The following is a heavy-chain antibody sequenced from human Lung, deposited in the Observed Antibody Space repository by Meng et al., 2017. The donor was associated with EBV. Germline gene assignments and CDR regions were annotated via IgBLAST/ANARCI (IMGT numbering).Heavy chain of an antibody. CDR3: ARDWGDVRGGFDF. V-gene: IGHV6-1*01. D-gene: IGHD3-10*02. J-gene: IGHJ4*02. Sequence: QGQLQQSRPGLVKPSQTPSLTCAISGDSVSSNSAAWNWIRQSPSRGLEWLGRTYYRSKYYNDYALSVKSRITINPDTSKNQFSLQLNSVTPEDTAIYYCARDWGDVRGGFDFWGQGTLVTVSS. CDR1: GDSVSSNSAA. CDR2: TYYRSKYYN.